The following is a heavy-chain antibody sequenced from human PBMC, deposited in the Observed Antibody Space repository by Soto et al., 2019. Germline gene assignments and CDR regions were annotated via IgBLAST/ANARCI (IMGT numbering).Heavy chain of an antibody. CDR2: INHSGST. CDR1: GGSFSGYY. D-gene: IGHD6-13*01. CDR3: ARGLKIAAAGTGPTRNYGMDV. V-gene: IGHV4-34*01. J-gene: IGHJ6*02. Sequence: SETLSLTRAVYGGSFSGYYWSWIRQPPGKGLEWIGEINHSGSTNYNPSLKSRVTISVDTSKNQFSLKLSSVTAADTAVYYCARGLKIAAAGTGPTRNYGMDVWGQGTTVTVSS.